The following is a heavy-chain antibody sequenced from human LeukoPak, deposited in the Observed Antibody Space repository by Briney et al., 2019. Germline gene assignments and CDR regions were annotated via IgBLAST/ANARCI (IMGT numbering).Heavy chain of an antibody. CDR1: GFTFSSYG. Sequence: GGSLRLSCAASGFTFSSYGMHWVRQAPGKGLEWVAFIRYDGSNKYYADSVKGRFTISRDNSKNTLYLQMNSLRAEDTAVYYCARDVVAAAGTWYYWGQGTLVTVSS. CDR2: IRYDGSNK. CDR3: ARDVVAAAGTWYY. J-gene: IGHJ4*02. V-gene: IGHV3-30*02. D-gene: IGHD6-13*01.